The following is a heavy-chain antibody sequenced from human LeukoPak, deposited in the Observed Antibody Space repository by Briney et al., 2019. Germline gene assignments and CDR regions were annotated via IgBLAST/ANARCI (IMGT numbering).Heavy chain of an antibody. CDR3: AREGDYVDSLRSYYYMDV. D-gene: IGHD4-17*01. CDR2: IYTSGSY. Sequence: ADTLSLPCSLSGPILSSYYWSWLRLPAAKGREWIERIYTSGSYDYNPSIKRRVIMSVDTYKNQFSLKLTSVAAADTALYYCAREGDYVDSLRSYYYMDVWGKGTTVTVSS. J-gene: IGHJ6*03. V-gene: IGHV4-4*07. CDR1: GPILSSYY.